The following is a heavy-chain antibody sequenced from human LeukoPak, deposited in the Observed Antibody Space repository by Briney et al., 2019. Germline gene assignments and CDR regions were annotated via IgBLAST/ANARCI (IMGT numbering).Heavy chain of an antibody. Sequence: ASVKASCKASEYTFTSYDINWVRQATGQGLEWMGWMNPNSGNTGYAQKFQGRVTMTRNTSISTAYMELSSLRSEDTAVYYCARAVAAYYYYYYMDVWGKGTTVTISS. J-gene: IGHJ6*03. CDR3: ARAVAAYYYYYYMDV. V-gene: IGHV1-8*01. CDR2: MNPNSGNT. D-gene: IGHD6-19*01. CDR1: EYTFTSYD.